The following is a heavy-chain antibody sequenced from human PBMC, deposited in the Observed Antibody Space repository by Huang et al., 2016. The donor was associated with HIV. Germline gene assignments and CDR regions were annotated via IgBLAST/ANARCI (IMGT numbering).Heavy chain of an antibody. CDR2: IYYSGST. Sequence: QVQLQESGPGLVKPSQTLSLTCTVSGGSISSGGYYWSWIRQPPGKGLEWIGYIYYSGSTYYNPSLKSRVTISVDTSKNQCSLKLSSVTAADTAVYYCARAGGSSWFSGYNWFDPWGQGTLVTVSS. D-gene: IGHD6-13*01. CDR3: ARAGGSSWFSGYNWFDP. V-gene: IGHV4-30-4*08. J-gene: IGHJ5*02. CDR1: GGSISSGGYY.